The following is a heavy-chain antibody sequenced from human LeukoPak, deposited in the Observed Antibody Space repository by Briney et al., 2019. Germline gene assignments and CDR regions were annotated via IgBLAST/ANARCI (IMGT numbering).Heavy chain of an antibody. CDR3: ARAVKYFYDSSGPYLDY. J-gene: IGHJ4*02. CDR1: GFTFSSYW. D-gene: IGHD3-22*01. Sequence: GGSLRLSCAASGFTFSSYWMHWVRQVPGKGLVWVSRINSDGSSTSYADSVKGRFTISRDNAKNPLYVQMHRLRAEATAVYYCARAVKYFYDSSGPYLDYWGQGTLTAVSS. CDR2: INSDGSST. V-gene: IGHV3-74*01.